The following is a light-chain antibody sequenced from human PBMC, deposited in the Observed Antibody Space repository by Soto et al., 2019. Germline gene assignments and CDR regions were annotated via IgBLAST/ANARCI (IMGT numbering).Light chain of an antibody. CDR1: SSDIAIYNA. CDR2: DVT. V-gene: IGLV2-14*03. J-gene: IGLJ1*01. CDR3: NSFSTGHLYV. Sequence: QSVLTQPASVSGSPGQSITISCTGTSSDIAIYNAVSWYQQYPGKAPKLIIYDVTHRPSGISDRFSASKSGNTASLTISALQDEEEADYYCNSFSTGHLYVFGSGTKVTVL.